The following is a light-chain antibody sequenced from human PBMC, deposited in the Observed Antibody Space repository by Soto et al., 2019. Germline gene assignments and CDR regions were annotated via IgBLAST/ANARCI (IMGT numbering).Light chain of an antibody. V-gene: IGLV2-8*01. CDR2: DVN. J-gene: IGLJ2*01. CDR1: SSDIGGYNY. Sequence: QSALTQPPSASGSPGQSVTISCTGTSSDIGGYNYVSWYQQYPGKAPKLLIYDVNKRPPGVPDRFSGSKSGNAASLTVSGLQTEDEADYYCSSFGGTNGVLFGGGTQLTVL. CDR3: SSFGGTNGVL.